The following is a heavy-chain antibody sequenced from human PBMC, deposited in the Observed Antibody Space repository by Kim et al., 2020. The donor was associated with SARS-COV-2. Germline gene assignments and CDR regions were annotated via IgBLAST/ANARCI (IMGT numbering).Heavy chain of an antibody. Sequence: GGSLRLSCAVSGFTFSSFCMSWVRQAPGKGLEWVANIKRDGSDKYYVDSVEGRFIISRDNAKNSLYLQMNSLRAEDTAVYYCARMFGSGTPWYFDYWGEGTVVTVSS. CDR1: GFTFSSFC. D-gene: IGHD3-10*01. CDR2: IKRDGSDK. J-gene: IGHJ4*02. V-gene: IGHV3-7*03. CDR3: ARMFGSGTPWYFDY.